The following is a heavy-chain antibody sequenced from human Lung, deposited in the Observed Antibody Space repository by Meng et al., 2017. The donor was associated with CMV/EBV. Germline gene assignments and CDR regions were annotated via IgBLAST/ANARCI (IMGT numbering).Heavy chain of an antibody. CDR2: IKQDGGER. V-gene: IGHV3-7*04. D-gene: IGHD3-10*01. Sequence: ESLKISXAASGFTFSNYWMSWVRQAPGKGLEWVANIKQDGGERYYVDSVKGRFTISRDNAKNSLYLQMNSLRAEDTAVYFCARAATYYSGSGSYYDSWGQGTLVTVSS. CDR1: GFTFSNYW. CDR3: ARAATYYSGSGSYYDS. J-gene: IGHJ4*02.